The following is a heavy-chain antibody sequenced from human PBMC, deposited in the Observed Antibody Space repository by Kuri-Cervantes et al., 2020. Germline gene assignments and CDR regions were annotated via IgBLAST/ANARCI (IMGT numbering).Heavy chain of an antibody. CDR3: TTDFNYYDSSGYLCCEDFDY. CDR2: ISGSGGST. V-gene: IGHV3-23*01. CDR1: GSTFSSYA. D-gene: IGHD3-22*01. J-gene: IGHJ4*02. Sequence: LSLTCAASGSTFSSYAMSWVRQAPGKGLEWVSAISGSGGSTYYADSVKGRFTISRDNSKNTLYLQMNSLKTEDTAVYYRTTDFNYYDSSGYLCCEDFDYWGQGTLVTVSS.